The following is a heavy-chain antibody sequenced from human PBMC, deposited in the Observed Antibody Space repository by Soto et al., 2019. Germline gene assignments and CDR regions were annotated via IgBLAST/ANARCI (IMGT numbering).Heavy chain of an antibody. Sequence: ASVKVSCKASGYTFTSYGISWVRQAPGQGLEWMGWINPSGGSTSYAQKFQGRVTMTRDTSTSTVYMELSSLRSEDTAVYYCARDPVAALYNWFDPWGQGTLVTVSS. V-gene: IGHV1-46*03. CDR3: ARDPVAALYNWFDP. CDR1: GYTFTSYG. D-gene: IGHD6-19*01. J-gene: IGHJ5*02. CDR2: INPSGGST.